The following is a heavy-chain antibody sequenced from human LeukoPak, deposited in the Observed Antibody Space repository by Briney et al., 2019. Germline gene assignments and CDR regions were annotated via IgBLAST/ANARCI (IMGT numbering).Heavy chain of an antibody. CDR1: GFTFATYG. J-gene: IGHJ4*02. CDR2: IWNDGSKQ. V-gene: IGHV3-33*06. CDR3: VKDIWNGNNRYFDY. D-gene: IGHD3-3*01. Sequence: GRSLRLSCAASGFTFATYGMHWVRQGPGKGLEWVAIIWNDGSKQDYADSVKGRFTISRDNFKNTVSLQMSSLRAEDTAIYYCVKDIWNGNNRYFDYWGQGTLVTVSS.